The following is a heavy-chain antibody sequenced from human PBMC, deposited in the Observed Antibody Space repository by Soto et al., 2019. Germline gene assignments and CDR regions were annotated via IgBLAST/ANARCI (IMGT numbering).Heavy chain of an antibody. CDR2: IWYDGSNK. J-gene: IGHJ4*02. D-gene: IGHD1-7*01. Sequence: EHLVESGGGVVQPGRSLRLSCAASGSIFSGYGMHWVRQTPGKGLEWVAVIWYDGSNKYYADSVKGRFTISRDNSKNMLYLEMDSLRAEDTAIYYCARDGICGTTFRGFCDYWGQGTLVTVSS. CDR1: GSIFSGYG. CDR3: ARDGICGTTFRGFCDY. V-gene: IGHV3-33*01.